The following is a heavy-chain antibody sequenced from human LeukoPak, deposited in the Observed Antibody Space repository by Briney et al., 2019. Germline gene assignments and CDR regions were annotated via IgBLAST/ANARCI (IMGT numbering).Heavy chain of an antibody. D-gene: IGHD6-19*01. CDR1: GFTFTIFG. V-gene: IGHV3-48*01. CDR3: ARAVAILRDAFDI. CDR2: IDARSGIT. Sequence: GGSLGLSCAASGFTFTIFGLNWVRQAPGKVPEWVSYIDARSGITYYADSVQGRFTISRDNAQESVFLQMNSLRAEDTAVYYCARAVAILRDAFDIWGQGTMVTVSS. J-gene: IGHJ3*02.